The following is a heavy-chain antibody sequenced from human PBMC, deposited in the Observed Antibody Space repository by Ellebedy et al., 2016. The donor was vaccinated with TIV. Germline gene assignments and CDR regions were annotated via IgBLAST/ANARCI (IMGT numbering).Heavy chain of an antibody. CDR1: GFSVSSNY. V-gene: IGHV3-53*05. D-gene: IGHD2-8*01. CDR3: TKELMHAIHGFDI. J-gene: IGHJ3*02. Sequence: GESLKISCAASGFSVSSNYMNWVRQAPGKGLEWVSVIYSGGSTYYADSVKGRFTISRDNSKNTLSLEMNSLRAEDTATYYCTKELMHAIHGFDIWGQGTMVTVSS. CDR2: IYSGGST.